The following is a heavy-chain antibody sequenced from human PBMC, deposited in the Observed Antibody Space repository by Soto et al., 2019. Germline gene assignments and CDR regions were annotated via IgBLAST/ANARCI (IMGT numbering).Heavy chain of an antibody. CDR1: GGSISSSNW. CDR3: ARGYSRSWYSLRSYYFDY. V-gene: IGHV4-4*02. D-gene: IGHD6-13*01. Sequence: QVQLQESGPGLVKPSGTLSLTCAVSGGSISSSNWWSWVRQPPGKGLEWIGEIYHSGSTNYNPSLKSRGTISVDKSKNQFSLKLSSVTAADTAVYYCARGYSRSWYSLRSYYFDYWGQGTLVTVSS. CDR2: IYHSGST. J-gene: IGHJ4*02.